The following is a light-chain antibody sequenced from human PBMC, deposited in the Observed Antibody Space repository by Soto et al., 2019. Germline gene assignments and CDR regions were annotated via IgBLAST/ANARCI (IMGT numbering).Light chain of an antibody. V-gene: IGLV2-14*01. Sequence: QSALTQPASVSGSPGQSITISCTGTTAADDVSWYLHPPGHAPRLLIYDVVNRPSEVSDRFSGSKSDNTASLTISGLQTEDEADYFCTSYTNSDSFVFGTGTKLTVL. CDR2: DVV. CDR1: TAADD. J-gene: IGLJ1*01. CDR3: TSYTNSDSFV.